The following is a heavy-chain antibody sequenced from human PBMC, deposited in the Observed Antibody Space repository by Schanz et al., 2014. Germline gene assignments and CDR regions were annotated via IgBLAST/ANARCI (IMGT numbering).Heavy chain of an antibody. Sequence: EVQLVESGGGLVQPGGSLRLSCAASGFTFSNYDMHWVRQAIGKGLEWVSGIGPASDPYYAGSVKGRFTISRDNAKNSVYLQMNSLRAEDTAEYYCARGVRVRGIIIDYWGPGTLVTVSS. CDR2: IGPASDP. CDR1: GFTFSNYD. V-gene: IGHV3-13*05. J-gene: IGHJ4*02. CDR3: ARGVRVRGIIIDY. D-gene: IGHD3-10*01.